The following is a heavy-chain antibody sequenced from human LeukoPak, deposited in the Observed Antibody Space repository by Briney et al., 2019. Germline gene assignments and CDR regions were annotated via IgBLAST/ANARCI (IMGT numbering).Heavy chain of an antibody. D-gene: IGHD6-19*01. J-gene: IGHJ6*02. CDR2: VSAYNGNT. CDR3: ARDLRWLVRNYYYGMDV. V-gene: IGHV1-18*01. Sequence: GASVKVSCKASGYTFTSYGISWVRQAPGQGLEWMGWVSAYNGNTNYAQKLQGRVTMTTDTSTSTAYMELRSLRSDDTAVYYCARDLRWLVRNYYYGMDVWGQGTTVTVSS. CDR1: GYTFTSYG.